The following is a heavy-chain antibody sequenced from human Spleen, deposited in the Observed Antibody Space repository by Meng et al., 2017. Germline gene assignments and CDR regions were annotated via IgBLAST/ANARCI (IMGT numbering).Heavy chain of an antibody. CDR2: IDPKSGDT. Sequence: ASVKVSCKPSGYNFPDYWLHWVRRAPGQGLEWMGRIDPKSGDTHYAQRFQGRVTMTGDTSISTAYMELSSLRSEDTAVYYCARDRSGYSYGSGFAYWGQGTLVTVSS. J-gene: IGHJ4*02. CDR3: ARDRSGYSYGSGFAY. D-gene: IGHD5-18*01. V-gene: IGHV1-2*06. CDR1: GYNFPDYW.